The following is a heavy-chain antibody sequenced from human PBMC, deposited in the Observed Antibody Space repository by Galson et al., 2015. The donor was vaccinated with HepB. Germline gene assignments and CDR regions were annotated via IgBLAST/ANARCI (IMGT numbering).Heavy chain of an antibody. CDR3: ARVSSSGLGRYDPAYYYYYYMDV. D-gene: IGHD3-22*01. CDR1: GFTFSSYS. Sequence: SLRLSCAASGFTFSSYSMNWVRQAPGKGLEWVSSISSSSSYIYYADSVKGRFTISRDNAKNSLYLQMNSLRAEDTAVYYCARVSSSGLGRYDPAYYYYYYMDVWGKGTTVTVSS. J-gene: IGHJ6*03. CDR2: ISSSSSYI. V-gene: IGHV3-21*01.